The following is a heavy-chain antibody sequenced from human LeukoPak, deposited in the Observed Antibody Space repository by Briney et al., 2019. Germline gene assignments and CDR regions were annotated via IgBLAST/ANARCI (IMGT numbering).Heavy chain of an antibody. CDR1: GFTFSDYG. CDR2: ISHDGSNK. Sequence: GRSLRLSCAASGFTFSDYGMHWVRQAPGKGLEWVAVISHDGSNKYYADSVKGRFTISRDNSKNTLYLQMNSLRAEDTAVYYCARVVVSSSSDYFDYWGQGTLVTVSS. V-gene: IGHV3-30*03. D-gene: IGHD6-6*01. J-gene: IGHJ4*02. CDR3: ARVVVSSSSDYFDY.